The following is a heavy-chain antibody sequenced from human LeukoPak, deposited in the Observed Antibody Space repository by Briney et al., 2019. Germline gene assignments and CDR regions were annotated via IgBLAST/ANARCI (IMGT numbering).Heavy chain of an antibody. J-gene: IGHJ4*02. V-gene: IGHV3-23*01. D-gene: IGHD2-2*01. CDR1: GFTFSSYA. CDR3: AKVASLCTSTSCVRGGFDY. Sequence: GGSLRLSCTASGFTFSSYAMSWVRQAPGKGLEWVSALSGSGGNTYYADSVKGRFTISRDNSKNTLYLQMNSLRAEDTAKYYCAKVASLCTSTSCVRGGFDYWGQGTLITVSS. CDR2: LSGSGGNT.